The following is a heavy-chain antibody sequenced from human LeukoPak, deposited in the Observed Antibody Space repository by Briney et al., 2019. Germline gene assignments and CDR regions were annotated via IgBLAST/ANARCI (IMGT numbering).Heavy chain of an antibody. CDR2: INHSGST. CDR3: ARGRRNYYDSSGYTKTFDY. V-gene: IGHV4-34*01. J-gene: IGHJ4*02. D-gene: IGHD3-22*01. Sequence: SETLSLTCAVYGGSFSGYYWSWIRQPPGKGLEWIGEINHSGSTNYNPSLKSRVTISVDTSKNQFSLKLSSVTAADTAVYYCARGRRNYYDSSGYTKTFDYWGQGTLVTVSS. CDR1: GGSFSGYY.